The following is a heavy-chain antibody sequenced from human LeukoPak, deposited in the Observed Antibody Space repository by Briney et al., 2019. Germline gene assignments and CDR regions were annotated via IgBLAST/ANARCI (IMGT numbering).Heavy chain of an antibody. CDR1: GGSFSGYY. D-gene: IGHD2-2*01. J-gene: IGHJ6*02. V-gene: IGHV4-34*01. CDR2: INHSGST. CDR3: ARGYQLLSIYYYGMDV. Sequence: SSETLSLTCAVYGGSFSGYYWSWIRQPPGKGLEWIGEINHSGSTNYNPSLKSRVTISVDTSKNQFSLKLSSVTAADTAVYYCARGYQLLSIYYYGMDVRGQGTTVTVSS.